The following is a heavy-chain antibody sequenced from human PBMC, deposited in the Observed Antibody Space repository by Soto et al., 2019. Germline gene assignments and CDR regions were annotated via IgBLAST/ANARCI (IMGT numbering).Heavy chain of an antibody. CDR1: GYSFTSYW. D-gene: IGHD3-3*01. CDR3: ARLPVFGADDYYYGMDV. CDR2: IDPSDSYT. Sequence: GESLKISCKGSGYSFTSYWISWVRQMPGKGLEWMGRIDPSDSYTNYSPSSQGHVTISADKSISTAYLQWSSLKASDTAMYYCARLPVFGADDYYYGMDVWGQGTTVTVSS. J-gene: IGHJ6*02. V-gene: IGHV5-10-1*01.